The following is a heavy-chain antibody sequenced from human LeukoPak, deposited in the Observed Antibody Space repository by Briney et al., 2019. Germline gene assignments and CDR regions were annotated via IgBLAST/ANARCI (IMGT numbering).Heavy chain of an antibody. CDR3: ARDRSTDMVRGSFDY. Sequence: SETQSLTCTVSGGSISSYYWSWIRQPVGKGLEWIGRIYTSGSANYNPSLKSRVTMSVDTSNNQFSLKLSSVTAADTALYYCARDRSTDMVRGSFDYWGQGTLVTVSS. CDR1: GGSISSYY. J-gene: IGHJ4*02. D-gene: IGHD5-18*01. V-gene: IGHV4-4*07. CDR2: IYTSGSA.